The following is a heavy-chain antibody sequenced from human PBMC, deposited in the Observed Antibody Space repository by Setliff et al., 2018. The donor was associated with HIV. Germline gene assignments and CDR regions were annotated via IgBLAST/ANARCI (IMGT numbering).Heavy chain of an antibody. V-gene: IGHV4-34*01. CDR2: VYHSGSS. CDR3: ARGGSSGGYAWFDP. Sequence: SETLSLTCAVYGGSFSGYSWSWIRQPPGKGPEWIGEVYHSGSSNYNPSLKSRVTISVDTSKNQFSLKLSSVTAADTAVYYCARGGSSGGYAWFDPWGQGTLVTVSS. D-gene: IGHD6-19*01. J-gene: IGHJ5*02. CDR1: GGSFSGYS.